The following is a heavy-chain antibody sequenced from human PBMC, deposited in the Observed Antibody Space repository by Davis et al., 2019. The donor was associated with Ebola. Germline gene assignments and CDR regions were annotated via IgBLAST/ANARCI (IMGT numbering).Heavy chain of an antibody. CDR1: GFTFSSHA. J-gene: IGHJ4*02. D-gene: IGHD2-15*01. Sequence: GESLKISCAASGFTFSSHAMSWVRQAPGKGLEWVSAISGSGGSTYYADSVKGRFTISRDNSKNTLYLQMNSLRAEDTAVYYCAKSPVVVVAAREPFDYWGQGTLVTVSS. V-gene: IGHV3-23*01. CDR2: ISGSGGST. CDR3: AKSPVVVVAAREPFDY.